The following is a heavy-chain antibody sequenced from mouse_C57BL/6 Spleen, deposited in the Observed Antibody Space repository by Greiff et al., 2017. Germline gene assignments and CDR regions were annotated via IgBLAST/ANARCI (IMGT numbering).Heavy chain of an antibody. CDR3: ARRGGWDRGNAMDY. CDR1: GYTFTSYW. D-gene: IGHD4-1*01. Sequence: QVQLQQSGTELVKPGASVKLSCKASGYTFTSYWMHWVKQRPGQGLEWIGNINPSNGGTNYNEKFKSKATLTLDKSSSTAYMQLSSLTSEDSAVYNCARRGGWDRGNAMDYWGQGTSVTVSS. J-gene: IGHJ4*01. V-gene: IGHV1-53*01. CDR2: INPSNGGT.